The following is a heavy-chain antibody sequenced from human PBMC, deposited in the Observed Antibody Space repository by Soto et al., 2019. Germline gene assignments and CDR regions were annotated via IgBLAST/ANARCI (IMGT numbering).Heavy chain of an antibody. V-gene: IGHV2-5*01. J-gene: IGHJ4*02. CDR1: GFSLTTAGVG. D-gene: IGHD4-17*01. CDR3: PHYMTTMNTGYFGY. CDR2: VYWNDDI. Sequence: QITLKESGPTLLKPTQTLTLTCTFSGFSLTTAGVGVGWFRQPPGKALEWLALVYWNDDIRYSPSLTTRLTITRDTSRNQVVLTMTNMDHMDTATYYCPHYMTTMNTGYFGYWGQGTLVTVSS.